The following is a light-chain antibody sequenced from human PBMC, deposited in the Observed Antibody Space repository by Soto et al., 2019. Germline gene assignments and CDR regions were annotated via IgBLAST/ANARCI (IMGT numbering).Light chain of an antibody. CDR2: ASN. CDR1: QTISGS. V-gene: IGKV1-39*01. Sequence: DIQMTQSPSSLSASVGDRVTITCRASQTISGSLNWYQQRPGKAPNLLIYASNSLQSGVPTRFSGSGSGTDFTLTISMLQPEDVATYYCQQTYSIPITFGQGTRLDIK. CDR3: QQTYSIPIT. J-gene: IGKJ5*01.